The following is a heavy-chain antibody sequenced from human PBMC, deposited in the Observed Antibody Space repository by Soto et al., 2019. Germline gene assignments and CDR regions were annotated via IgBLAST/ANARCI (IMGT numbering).Heavy chain of an antibody. Sequence: QVQLVQSGAEVKKPGASVKVSCKASGYTFTSYAMHWVRQAPGQRLEWMGWINAGNGNTKYSQKFQGRVTITRDTSAITAYIERSRLRSEDTAVYYCARQGDYIWGSYRSSYDFDYWCQGTLVTVSS. CDR2: INAGNGNT. CDR1: GYTFTSYA. CDR3: ARQGDYIWGSYRSSYDFDY. V-gene: IGHV1-3*01. D-gene: IGHD3-16*02. J-gene: IGHJ4*02.